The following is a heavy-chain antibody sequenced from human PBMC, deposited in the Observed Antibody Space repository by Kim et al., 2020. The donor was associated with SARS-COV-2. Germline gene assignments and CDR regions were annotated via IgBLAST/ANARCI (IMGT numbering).Heavy chain of an antibody. V-gene: IGHV4-30-4*01. J-gene: IGHJ4*02. D-gene: IGHD3-3*01. CDR1: TCFIKVRSDD. CDR3: ASITIFGVVMMDY. CDR2: IYYSGST. Sequence: SETLSLTWTRATCFIKVRSDDCRSVRQPPGEGLYWVVYIYYSGSTYYNPSLKSRVTISVDTSKNQFSLKLSSVTAADTAVYYCASITIFGVVMMDYWGQG.